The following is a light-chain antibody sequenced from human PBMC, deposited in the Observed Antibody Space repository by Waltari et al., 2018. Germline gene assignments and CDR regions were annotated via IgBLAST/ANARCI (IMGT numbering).Light chain of an antibody. CDR2: WAS. J-gene: IGKJ2*01. CDR3: QQYYGSPYT. V-gene: IGKV4-1*01. CDR1: QSVFYSSNNKNY. Sequence: DIVMTQSPDSLAVSLGERATINCKSSQSVFYSSNNKNYLAWYQQTPGQPPQLLIYWASTRESGVPDRFTGSGSGTYFTLTISSLQAEDVAVYYCQQYYGSPYTFGQGTKLEIK.